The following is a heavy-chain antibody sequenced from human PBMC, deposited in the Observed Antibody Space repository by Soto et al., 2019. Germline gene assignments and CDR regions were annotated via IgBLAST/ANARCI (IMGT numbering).Heavy chain of an antibody. V-gene: IGHV4-61*01. CDR3: ARGIPRHYFDY. D-gene: IGHD6-6*01. CDR1: GGSVSSGSYY. Sequence: PSETLSLTCTVSGGSVSSGSYYWSWIRQPPGKGLEWIGYIYYSGSTNYNPSLKSRVTISVDTSKNQFSLKLSSVTAADTAVYYCARGIPRHYFDYWGQGTLVTVSS. CDR2: IYYSGST. J-gene: IGHJ4*02.